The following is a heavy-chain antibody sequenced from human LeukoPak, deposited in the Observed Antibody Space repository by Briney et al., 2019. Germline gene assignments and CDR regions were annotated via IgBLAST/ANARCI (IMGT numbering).Heavy chain of an antibody. CDR2: ISHGGST. V-gene: IGHV4-34*01. CDR1: GESFSGYY. J-gene: IGHJ4*02. D-gene: IGHD1-20*01. Sequence: SETLSLTCAVYGESFSGYYWSWIPQPPGKGLVRICDISHGGSTKYAPSLMGRVTISVDTSMNQFSLKLAAVTAADSAVYYCARGHNWNLDYWGQGTLVTISS. CDR3: ARGHNWNLDY.